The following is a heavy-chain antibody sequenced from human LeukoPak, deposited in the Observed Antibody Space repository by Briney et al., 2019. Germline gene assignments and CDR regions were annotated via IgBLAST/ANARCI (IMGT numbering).Heavy chain of an antibody. CDR3: AREPLQYCSGGSCYSRGWFDP. CDR2: ISSSGSTI. Sequence: GGSLRLSCAASGFTFNSYEMNWVRQAPGKGLEWVSYISSSGSTIYYADSVKGRFTISRDNAKNSLYLQMNSLRAEDTAVYYCAREPLQYCSGGSCYSRGWFDPWGQGTLVTVSS. CDR1: GFTFNSYE. V-gene: IGHV3-48*03. D-gene: IGHD2-15*01. J-gene: IGHJ5*02.